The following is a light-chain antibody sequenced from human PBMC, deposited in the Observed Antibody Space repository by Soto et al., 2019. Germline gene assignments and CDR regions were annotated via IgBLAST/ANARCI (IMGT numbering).Light chain of an antibody. V-gene: IGKV3-20*01. CDR1: QSVDSTY. Sequence: VLTQSPGTLSLSPGERATLSYRASQSVDSTYFAWYQQRPGQALRLLIYGASTRATGIPDRFSGSGSGTDFTLTINRLQSEDFAVYYCQQYVSSPYTFGQGTKLEIK. CDR3: QQYVSSPYT. CDR2: GAS. J-gene: IGKJ2*01.